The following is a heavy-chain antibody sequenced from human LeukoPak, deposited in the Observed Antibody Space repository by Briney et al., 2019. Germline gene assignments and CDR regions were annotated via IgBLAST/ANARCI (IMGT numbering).Heavy chain of an antibody. CDR1: GGTFSRYA. D-gene: IGHD3-22*01. CDR3: ARVKYYESSGYSPVDD. V-gene: IGHV1-69*13. Sequence: ASVKVSCKASGGTFSRYAISWVRQAPGLGLEWMGGIIPVFATTKYAQNFQDRVTITAEESTSTVYMEVNSLRSEDTAIYYCARVKYYESSGYSPVDDWGQGTLVTVSS. CDR2: IIPVFATT. J-gene: IGHJ4*02.